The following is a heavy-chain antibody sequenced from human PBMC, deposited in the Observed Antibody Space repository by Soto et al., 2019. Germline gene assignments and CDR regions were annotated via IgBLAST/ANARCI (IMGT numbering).Heavy chain of an antibody. Sequence: WGSLTLSCAASGFTFSSYDMHWVRQATGKGLELVSAIGTAGDTYYPGSVKRRFTISRENAKTSLYLQMNSLRPRDTAVYYCARGSRYSSRSVLYFDYWGQGTLVTVSS. J-gene: IGHJ4*02. D-gene: IGHD6-13*01. CDR1: GFTFSSYD. CDR2: IGTAGDT. V-gene: IGHV3-13*01. CDR3: ARGSRYSSRSVLYFDY.